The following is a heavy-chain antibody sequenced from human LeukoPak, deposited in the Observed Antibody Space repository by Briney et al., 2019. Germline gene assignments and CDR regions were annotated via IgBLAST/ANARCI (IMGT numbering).Heavy chain of an antibody. V-gene: IGHV3-30*02. Sequence: PGGSLRLSCTASGFTFGSYGIHWVRQAPGKGLEWVAFIQYDGSNKYYADSVRGRFIISRDNSKNTLYLQMNSLRAEDTAVYYCASGYSIAVAGDGAFDIWGQGTMVTVSS. CDR1: GFTFGSYG. CDR2: IQYDGSNK. CDR3: ASGYSIAVAGDGAFDI. D-gene: IGHD6-19*01. J-gene: IGHJ3*02.